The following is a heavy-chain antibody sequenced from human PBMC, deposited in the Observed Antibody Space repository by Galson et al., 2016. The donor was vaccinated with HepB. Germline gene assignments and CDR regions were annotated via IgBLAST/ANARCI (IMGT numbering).Heavy chain of an antibody. D-gene: IGHD2-2*02. CDR2: IYYSGST. V-gene: IGHV4-59*01. CDR3: ARVGASAAISYFDY. J-gene: IGHJ4*02. Sequence: ETLSLTCTVSGGSFTNYYWNWIRQPPGKGLEWIGYIYYSGSTNYNPSLKSRVTISVDTSKNQLSLNLRSVTAADTAVYYCARVGASAAISYFDYWGQGTLVTVSS. CDR1: GGSFTNYY.